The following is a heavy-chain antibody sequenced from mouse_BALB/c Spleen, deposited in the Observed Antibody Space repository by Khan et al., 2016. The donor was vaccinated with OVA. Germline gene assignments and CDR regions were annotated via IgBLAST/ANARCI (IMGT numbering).Heavy chain of an antibody. CDR1: GYTFTSYW. J-gene: IGHJ4*01. D-gene: IGHD1-1*01. CDR2: IAPGSGST. V-gene: IGHV1S41*01. CDR3: ARSNYYGSGLYAMDY. Sequence: DLVKPGASVKLSCRASGYTFTSYWINWIKQRPGQGLEWIGRIAPGSGSTSYNEMLKGKATLTVDTSSSTAYIQLSSLSSEDSAVCFCARSNYYGSGLYAMDYWGQGTSVTVSS.